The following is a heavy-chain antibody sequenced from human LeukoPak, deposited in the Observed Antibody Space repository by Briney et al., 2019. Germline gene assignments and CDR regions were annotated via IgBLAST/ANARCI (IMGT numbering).Heavy chain of an antibody. J-gene: IGHJ6*03. D-gene: IGHD3-3*01. V-gene: IGHV1-69*13. CDR3: ARDPTRITIFGVVPQYMDV. Sequence: SVKVSCKASGGTFSSYVISWVRQAPGQGLEWMGGIIPIFGTANYAQKFQGRVTITADESTSTAYMELSSLRSEDTAVYYCARDPTRITIFGVVPQYMDVWGKGTTVTVSS. CDR1: GGTFSSYV. CDR2: IIPIFGTA.